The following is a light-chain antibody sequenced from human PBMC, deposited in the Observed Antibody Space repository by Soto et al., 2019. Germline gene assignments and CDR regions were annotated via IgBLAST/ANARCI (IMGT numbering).Light chain of an antibody. CDR3: QQDGSSQS. Sequence: EIVLTQSPGTLSLSPGERATLSCRASQSVSSSYLAWYQQKPGQAPRLLIYGASSRATGIPDRFSGSGSGTDVTLTISRLEPEDVAVYYCQQDGSSQSFGQGTKVEIK. V-gene: IGKV3-20*01. J-gene: IGKJ1*01. CDR2: GAS. CDR1: QSVSSSY.